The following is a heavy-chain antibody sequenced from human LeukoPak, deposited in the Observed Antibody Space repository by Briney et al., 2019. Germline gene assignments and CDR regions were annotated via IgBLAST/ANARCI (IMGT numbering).Heavy chain of an antibody. J-gene: IGHJ5*02. Sequence: GGSLRLSCAASGFTFRTYGMSWVRQAPGKGLEWVSTISSGGNTYYADSVRGRFTISRDNSKNTLYLQMNSLRAEDTAVYYCARGKTSQNIVTRKTYNWFDPWGQGTLVTVSS. CDR3: ARGKTSQNIVTRKTYNWFDP. D-gene: IGHD2/OR15-2a*01. CDR1: GFTFRTYG. V-gene: IGHV3-23*01. CDR2: ISSGGNT.